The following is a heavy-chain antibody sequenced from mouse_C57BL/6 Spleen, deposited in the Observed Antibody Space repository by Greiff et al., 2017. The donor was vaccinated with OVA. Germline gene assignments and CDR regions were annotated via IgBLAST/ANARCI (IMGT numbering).Heavy chain of an antibody. J-gene: IGHJ4*01. CDR3: AGYYYGSSYDYAMDY. Sequence: VQLVESGAELVKPGASVKMSCKASGYTFTSYWITWVKQRPGQGLEWIGDIYPGSGSTNYNEKFKSKATLTVDTSSSTAYMQLSSLTSEDSAVYYCAGYYYGSSYDYAMDYWGQGTSVTVSS. CDR1: GYTFTSYW. CDR2: IYPGSGST. D-gene: IGHD1-1*01. V-gene: IGHV1-55*01.